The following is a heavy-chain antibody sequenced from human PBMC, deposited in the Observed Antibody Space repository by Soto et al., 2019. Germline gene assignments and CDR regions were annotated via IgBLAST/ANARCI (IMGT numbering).Heavy chain of an antibody. CDR3: ARDQCFGGGRSCYYFDF. D-gene: IGHD2-15*01. CDR1: GFIFTTYA. Sequence: QVQLVESGGGVVQPGRSLRLSCAASGFIFTTYAIHWVRQAPGKGLEWVAVISNDGRGKYYADSVKGRFTISRDNSKNTLYLQMNSLRSDDTAVYYCARDQCFGGGRSCYYFDFWGQGTLVTVSS. CDR2: ISNDGRGK. J-gene: IGHJ4*02. V-gene: IGHV3-30*04.